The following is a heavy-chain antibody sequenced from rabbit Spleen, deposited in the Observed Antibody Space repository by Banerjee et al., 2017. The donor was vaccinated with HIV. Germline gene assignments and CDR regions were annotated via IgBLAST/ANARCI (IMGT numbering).Heavy chain of an antibody. Sequence: QEQLVESGGGLVQPGGSLKLSCKASGFDFSNYGVSWVRQAPGKGLEWIACIETDSSGFTYFAAWANGRFTVSRTSSTTVTLQMTSLTAADTATYFCARDLASVVGWNFSLWGPGTLVTVS. CDR3: ARDLASVVGWNFSL. CDR2: IETDSSGFT. J-gene: IGHJ4*01. CDR1: GFDFSNYG. V-gene: IGHV1S45*01. D-gene: IGHD3-1*01.